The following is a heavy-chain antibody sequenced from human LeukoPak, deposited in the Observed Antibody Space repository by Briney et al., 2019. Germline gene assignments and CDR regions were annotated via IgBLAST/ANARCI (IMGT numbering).Heavy chain of an antibody. V-gene: IGHV1-8*01. CDR1: GYTFTSYD. D-gene: IGHD3-16*02. J-gene: IGHJ5*02. Sequence: ASVKVSCKASGYTFTSYDINWVRQATGQGLEWMGWMNPNSGNTGYAQKFQGRVTMTRNTSISTAYMELSSLRSKDTAVYYCARINYDYVWGSYRSPTSHNWFDPWGQGTLVTVSS. CDR2: MNPNSGNT. CDR3: ARINYDYVWGSYRSPTSHNWFDP.